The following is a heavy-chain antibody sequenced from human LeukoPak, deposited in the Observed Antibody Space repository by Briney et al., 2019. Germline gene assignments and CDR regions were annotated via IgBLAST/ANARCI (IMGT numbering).Heavy chain of an antibody. J-gene: IGHJ5*02. CDR3: ASRLAAHPGFDP. D-gene: IGHD6-6*01. V-gene: IGHV1-69*05. CDR2: IIPIFGTA. Sequence: GASVKVSCKASGGTFSSYAISWVRQAPGQGLEWMGGIIPIFGTANYAQKFQGRVTITTDESTSTAYMQLSSLRSEDTAVYYCASRLAAHPGFDPWGQGTLVTVSS. CDR1: GGTFSSYA.